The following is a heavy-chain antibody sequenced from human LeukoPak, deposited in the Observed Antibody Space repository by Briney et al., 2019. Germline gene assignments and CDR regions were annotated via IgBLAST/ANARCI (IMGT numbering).Heavy chain of an antibody. CDR2: ISSSGSSI. J-gene: IGHJ4*02. Sequence: GGSLRLSCAASGFIFSDYYMSWIRQAPGKGLEWVSYISSSGSSIYYADSVKGRFAISRDNAKDSLYLQMNSLRAEDTAVYYCARDPGSGYEEHFDYWGQGTLVTVSS. CDR3: ARDPGSGYEEHFDY. V-gene: IGHV3-11*01. CDR1: GFIFSDYY. D-gene: IGHD5-12*01.